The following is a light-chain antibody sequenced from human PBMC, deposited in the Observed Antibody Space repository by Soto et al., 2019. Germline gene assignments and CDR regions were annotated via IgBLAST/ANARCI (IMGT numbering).Light chain of an antibody. CDR3: QQYHKWPPFT. Sequence: ELGMTQSPATLSVSPLERATLSCRASQSVSSNLAWYQQKPGQTPRLLMYGASTRATGIPARFSGSGSGTEFTLTISSLQSEDFAVYYCQQYHKWPPFTFGGGTKVDIK. CDR1: QSVSSN. V-gene: IGKV3-15*01. J-gene: IGKJ4*01. CDR2: GAS.